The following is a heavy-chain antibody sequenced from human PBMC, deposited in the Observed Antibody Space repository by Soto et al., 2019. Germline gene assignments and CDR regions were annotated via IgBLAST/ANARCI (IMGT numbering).Heavy chain of an antibody. CDR3: ARGSYYRGWV. CDR1: GDSVSSTSTA. CDR2: TYYRSNWYT. D-gene: IGHD6-19*01. V-gene: IGHV6-1*01. Sequence: TLSLTCAISGDSVSSTSTAWSWIRQSPSRGLEWRGRTYYRSNWYTDYAVSVKSRSTISPDTSKNQFSLQRNSVTPEDTAVYYCARGSYYRGWVWGQRPLVTVSS. J-gene: IGHJ4*02.